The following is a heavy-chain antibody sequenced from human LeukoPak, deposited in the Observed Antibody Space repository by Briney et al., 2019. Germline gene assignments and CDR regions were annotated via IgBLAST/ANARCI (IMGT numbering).Heavy chain of an antibody. J-gene: IGHJ4*02. V-gene: IGHV4-39*07. Sequence: PSETLSLTCTVSGGSISSSSYYWGWIRQPPGKGLEWIGIIYYSGSTYYNPSHKSRVTISVDTSKNQFSLKLSSVTAADTAVYYCARQGLGYSYGPYFDYWGQGTLVTVFS. CDR1: GGSISSSSYY. CDR3: ARQGLGYSYGPYFDY. D-gene: IGHD5-18*01. CDR2: IYYSGST.